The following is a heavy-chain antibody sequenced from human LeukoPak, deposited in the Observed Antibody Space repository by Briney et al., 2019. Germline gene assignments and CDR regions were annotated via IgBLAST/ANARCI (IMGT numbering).Heavy chain of an antibody. CDR2: INPNSGGT. J-gene: IGHJ4*02. CDR3: ARAHGYSYGYGNSIDY. D-gene: IGHD5-18*01. Sequence: GASVKVSCKASGYTFTGYYMHWVRQAPGQGLEWMGWINPNSGGTNYAQKFQGRVTMTRDTSISTAYMELSRLRSDDTAVYYCARAHGYSYGYGNSIDYWGQGTLVIVSS. CDR1: GYTFTGYY. V-gene: IGHV1-2*02.